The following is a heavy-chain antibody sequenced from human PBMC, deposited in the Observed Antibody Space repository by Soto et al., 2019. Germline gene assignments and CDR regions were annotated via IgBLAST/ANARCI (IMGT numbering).Heavy chain of an antibody. Sequence: PGGSLRLSCAASGFTFRSYAVNWVRQTQEKGPEWVSSISSTSTYTHYADSVKGRFTISRDNANNSLFLQMNSLRAEDTAIYYCARDLALAGNYWGQGALVTVSS. CDR1: GFTFRSYA. V-gene: IGHV3-21*01. J-gene: IGHJ4*02. CDR2: ISSTSTYT. CDR3: ARDLALAGNY. D-gene: IGHD6-19*01.